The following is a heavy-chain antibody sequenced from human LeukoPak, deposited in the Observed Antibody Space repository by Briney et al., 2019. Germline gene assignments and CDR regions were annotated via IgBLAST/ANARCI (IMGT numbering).Heavy chain of an antibody. CDR2: ISYDGSNK. CDR1: GFTFSSYA. Sequence: SGGSLRLSCAASGFTFSSYAMHWVRQAPGKGLEWVAVISYDGSNKYYADSVKGRFTISRDNSKNTLYLQMNSLRAEDTAVYYCARDRTYYGDYPYYFDYWGQGTLVTVSS. J-gene: IGHJ4*02. CDR3: ARDRTYYGDYPYYFDY. V-gene: IGHV3-30*04. D-gene: IGHD4-17*01.